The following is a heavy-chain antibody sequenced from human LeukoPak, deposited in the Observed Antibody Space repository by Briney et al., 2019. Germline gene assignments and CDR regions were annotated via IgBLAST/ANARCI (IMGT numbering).Heavy chain of an antibody. D-gene: IGHD4-17*01. CDR2: IHNSGST. CDR3: ASALTTLEYFQH. V-gene: IGHV4-59*01. Sequence: KPSETPSLTCTVSDGSISTYYWSWIRQSPGKGLEWIGYIHNSGSTNYNPSLKSRVTISVDTSKNQFSLKLSSVTAADTAVYYCASALTTLEYFQHWGRGTLVTVSS. CDR1: DGSISTYY. J-gene: IGHJ1*01.